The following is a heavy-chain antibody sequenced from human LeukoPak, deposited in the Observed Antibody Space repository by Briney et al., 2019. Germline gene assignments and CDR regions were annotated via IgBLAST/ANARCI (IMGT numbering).Heavy chain of an antibody. CDR1: GGSISSYY. D-gene: IGHD1-26*01. J-gene: IGHJ4*02. CDR2: IYYSGST. CDR3: AGGSYYFDY. Sequence: SETLSLTCTVSGGSISSYYWSWIRQPPGKGLEWIGYIYYSGSTNYNPSLKRRVTISVDTSKNQFSLKLSSVTAADTAVYYCAGGSYYFDYWGQGTLVTVSS. V-gene: IGHV4-59*01.